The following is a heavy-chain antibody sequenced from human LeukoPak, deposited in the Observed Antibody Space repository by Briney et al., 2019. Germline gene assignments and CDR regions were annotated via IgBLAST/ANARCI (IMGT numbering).Heavy chain of an antibody. D-gene: IGHD2/OR15-2a*01. CDR3: ARFRAAAPGTFYLQYYMDV. J-gene: IGHJ6*03. Sequence: GSSVKVSCKASGYSFKSYGFIWVRQAPGQGLEWMGWVSPYNGDTKSAQKFQGTVSMTTDKSTSTAYMELKSLRSDDTAVYFCARFRAAAPGTFYLQYYMDVWGKGTTVIVSS. CDR1: GYSFKSYG. CDR2: VSPYNGDT. V-gene: IGHV1-18*01.